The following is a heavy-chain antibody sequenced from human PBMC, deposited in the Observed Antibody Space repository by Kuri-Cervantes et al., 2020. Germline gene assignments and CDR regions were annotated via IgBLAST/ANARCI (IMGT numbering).Heavy chain of an antibody. CDR1: GFTFSSYG. D-gene: IGHD2-15*01. Sequence: GESLKISCAASGFTFSSYGMHWVRQAPGKGLEWVAIAWYDGSNEHYADSVGRRFTISRDNSKNTLYQQRNSLRAEYTAVYYCARASGGNLMASFDQWGQGTLVTVSS. CDR3: ARASGGNLMASFDQ. CDR2: AWYDGSNE. V-gene: IGHV3-33*01. J-gene: IGHJ4*02.